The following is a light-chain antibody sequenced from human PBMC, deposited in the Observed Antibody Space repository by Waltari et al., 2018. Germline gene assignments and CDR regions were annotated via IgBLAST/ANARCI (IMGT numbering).Light chain of an antibody. CDR3: QQYNDWPRT. J-gene: IGKJ1*01. CDR1: QSVSTN. V-gene: IGKV3-15*01. CDR2: GAS. Sequence: EIVMTQSPAILSASPGERATLSCRASQSVSTNLAWYQQKPGQAPRLLIYGASTRATGIPDRFSGSGSGTEFTLTISSLQSEDFVVYSCQQYNDWPRTFGQGTKVAIK.